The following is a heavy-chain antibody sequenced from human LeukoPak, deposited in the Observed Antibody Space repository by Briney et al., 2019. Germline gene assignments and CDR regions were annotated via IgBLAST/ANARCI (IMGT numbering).Heavy chain of an antibody. D-gene: IGHD1-26*01. CDR2: IYYSGST. CDR3: ARGVLAGRGGSYRPGNVLDY. V-gene: IGHV4-59*01. J-gene: IGHJ4*02. CDR1: GGSISSYY. Sequence: PSETLSLTCTVSGGSISSYYWSWIRQPPGKGLEWIGYIYYSGSTNYNPSLKSRVTISVDTSKNQFSLKLSSVTAADTAVYYCARGVLAGRGGSYRPGNVLDYWGQGTLVTVSS.